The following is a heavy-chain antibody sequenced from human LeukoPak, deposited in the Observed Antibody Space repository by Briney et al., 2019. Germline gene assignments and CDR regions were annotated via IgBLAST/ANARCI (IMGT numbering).Heavy chain of an antibody. CDR3: ARHLGSGWPQAGDL. CDR1: GYSFSSYW. CDR2: IYPGDSDT. Sequence: GESLKISCKGSGYSFSSYWISWVRQMPGKGLEWMGIIYPGDSDTRYSPSFQGQVAISADKSISSAYLQWSSLKASDTAMYYCARHLGSGWPQAGDLWGRGTLVTVSS. V-gene: IGHV5-51*01. D-gene: IGHD6-19*01. J-gene: IGHJ2*01.